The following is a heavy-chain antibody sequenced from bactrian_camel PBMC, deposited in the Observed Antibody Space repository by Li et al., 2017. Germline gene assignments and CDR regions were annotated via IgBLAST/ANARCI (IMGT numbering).Heavy chain of an antibody. Sequence: HVQLVESGGGSVQAGGSLRLSCAASGYSSYCMGWFRQAPGKEREGVAAIRRDGTTSYTDSVRGRFTISIDNAKNTLWLQMNSLKPGDTAVYYSAAGGLFVYCQVGARETDFGYWGQGTQVTVS. CDR2: IRRDGTT. V-gene: IGHV3S55*01. CDR3: AAGGLFVYCQVGARETDFGY. J-gene: IGHJ6*01. D-gene: IGHD1*01. CDR1: GYSSYC.